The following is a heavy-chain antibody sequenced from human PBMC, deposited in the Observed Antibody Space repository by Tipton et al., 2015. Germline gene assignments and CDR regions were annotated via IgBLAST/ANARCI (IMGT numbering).Heavy chain of an antibody. CDR2: IYYTGST. Sequence: TLSLTCTVSGGSVNSGSYYWSWIRQPPGKGLEWIGYIYYTGSTNHNPSLKSRITISADTSKNQFSLKLTSVTAADTAVYYCARGRNYATSGSPDAFDPWGQGTMVTVSS. CDR3: ARGRNYATSGSPDAFDP. D-gene: IGHD3-22*01. J-gene: IGHJ3*01. V-gene: IGHV4-61*01. CDR1: GGSVNSGSYY.